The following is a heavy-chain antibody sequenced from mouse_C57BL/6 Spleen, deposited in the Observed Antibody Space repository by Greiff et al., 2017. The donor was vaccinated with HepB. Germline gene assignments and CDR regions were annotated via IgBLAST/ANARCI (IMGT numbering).Heavy chain of an antibody. CDR1: GFTFSDYG. Sequence: EVMLVESGGGLVKPGGSLKLSCAASGFTFSDYGMHWVRQAPEKGLEWVAYISSGSSTIYYADTVKGRFTISRDNAKNTLFLQMTSLRADDTAMYYCARYYGSSYGYAMDYWRQGTSVTVSS. J-gene: IGHJ4*01. V-gene: IGHV5-17*01. D-gene: IGHD1-1*01. CDR2: ISSGSSTI. CDR3: ARYYGSSYGYAMDY.